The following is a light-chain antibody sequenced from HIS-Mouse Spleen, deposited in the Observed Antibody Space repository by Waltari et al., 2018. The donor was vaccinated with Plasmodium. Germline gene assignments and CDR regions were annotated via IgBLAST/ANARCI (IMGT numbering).Light chain of an antibody. CDR2: GAS. Sequence: EIVITQSPATLSVSPGVTATLSCRASQSVSSNLAWYQQKPGQAPRLLIYGASTRATGIPARFSGSGSGTEFTLTISSLQSEDFAVYYCQQYNNWSFTFGPGTKVDIK. V-gene: IGKV3-15*01. CDR3: QQYNNWSFT. CDR1: QSVSSN. J-gene: IGKJ3*01.